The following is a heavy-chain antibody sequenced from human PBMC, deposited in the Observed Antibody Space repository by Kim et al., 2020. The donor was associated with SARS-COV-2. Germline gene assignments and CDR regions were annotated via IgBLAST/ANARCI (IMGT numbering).Heavy chain of an antibody. CDR1: GFTFSSYA. CDR2: ISYDGSNK. D-gene: IGHD3-10*01. CDR3: ARDFNYYGSQGQVGFDP. Sequence: GGSLRLSCAASGFTFSSYAMHWVRQAPGKGLEWVAVISYDGSNKYYADSVKGRFTISRDNSKNTLYLQMNSLRAEDTAVYYCARDFNYYGSQGQVGFDPWGQGTLVTVSS. V-gene: IGHV3-30-3*01. J-gene: IGHJ5*02.